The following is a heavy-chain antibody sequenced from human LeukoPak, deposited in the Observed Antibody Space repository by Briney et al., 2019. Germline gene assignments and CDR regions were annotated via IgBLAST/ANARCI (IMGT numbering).Heavy chain of an antibody. Sequence: SETLSLTCTVSGGSISGSFGSWIRQPAGKGLEGIVRIYASGRTNYSPSLKSRIPMSVATSENPFSLKLTSVTAADTAVYFCARAPSGCGGTCPFDAWGQGTLVTVSS. J-gene: IGHJ5*02. CDR3: ARAPSGCGGTCPFDA. V-gene: IGHV4-4*07. D-gene: IGHD2-15*01. CDR1: GGSISGSF. CDR2: IYASGRT.